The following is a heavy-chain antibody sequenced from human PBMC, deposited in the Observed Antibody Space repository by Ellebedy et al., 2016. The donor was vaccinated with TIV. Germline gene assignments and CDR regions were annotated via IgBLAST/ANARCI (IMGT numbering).Heavy chain of an antibody. J-gene: IGHJ4*02. CDR1: GYTFTSYY. Sequence: ASVKVSCXASGYTFTSYYMLWVRQAPGQGLEWMGIINPSGGSTSYAQKFQGRVTMTRDTSTSTVYMELSSLRSEDTAVYYCARDDIVATIDYWGQGTLVTVSS. D-gene: IGHD5-12*01. CDR3: ARDDIVATIDY. CDR2: INPSGGST. V-gene: IGHV1-46*03.